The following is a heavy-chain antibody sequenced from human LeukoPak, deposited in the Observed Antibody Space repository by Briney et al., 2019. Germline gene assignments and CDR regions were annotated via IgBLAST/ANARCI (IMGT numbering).Heavy chain of an antibody. Sequence: SEALSLTCTVSGGSVSSGSYYWSWIRQPPGRGLEWIGYIYYSGSTNYNPSLKSRVTISVDTSKNQFSLKLSSVTAADTAVYYCARESRIAARNFDYWGQGTLVTVSS. J-gene: IGHJ4*02. CDR2: IYYSGST. D-gene: IGHD6-6*01. V-gene: IGHV4-61*01. CDR3: ARESRIAARNFDY. CDR1: GGSVSSGSYY.